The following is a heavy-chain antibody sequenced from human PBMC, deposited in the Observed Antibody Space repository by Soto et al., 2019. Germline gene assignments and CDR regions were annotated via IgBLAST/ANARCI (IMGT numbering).Heavy chain of an antibody. Sequence: QITLKESGPTLVKPTQTLTLTCTFSGFSLSTSGVGVGWIRQPPGKALEWLALIYWDDDKRYSPSLKSRLTITKDTSKNQVVLTMTNMDPVDTATYYCAHSTYYYDSSGLPDFDYWAQGTLVTVSS. CDR3: AHSTYYYDSSGLPDFDY. D-gene: IGHD3-22*01. CDR2: IYWDDDK. CDR1: GFSLSTSGVG. V-gene: IGHV2-5*02. J-gene: IGHJ4*02.